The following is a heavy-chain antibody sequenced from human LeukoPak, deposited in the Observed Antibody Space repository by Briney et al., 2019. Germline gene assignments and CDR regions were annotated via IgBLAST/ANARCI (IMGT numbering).Heavy chain of an antibody. CDR1: GGSISSYY. D-gene: IGHD6-13*01. Sequence: PSETLSLTCTVSGGSISSYYWSWIRQPPGKGLEWIGYIYYSGSTNYNPSLKSRVTISVDTSKNQFSLNLGSVTAADTALYYCARTPTYTGYTTYLDYWGRGTLVTVSS. J-gene: IGHJ4*02. V-gene: IGHV4-59*01. CDR2: IYYSGST. CDR3: ARTPTYTGYTTYLDY.